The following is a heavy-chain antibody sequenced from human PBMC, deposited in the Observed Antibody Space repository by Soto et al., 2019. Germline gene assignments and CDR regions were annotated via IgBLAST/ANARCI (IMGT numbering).Heavy chain of an antibody. CDR2: ISSSSSYI. V-gene: IGHV3-21*01. Sequence: GGSLRLSCAASGFTFSSYSMNRVRQAPGKGLEWVSSISSSSSYIYYADSVKGRFTISRDNAKNSLYLQMNSLRAEDTAVYYCARSAITIFGVVDAFDIWGQGTMVTVSS. CDR3: ARSAITIFGVVDAFDI. D-gene: IGHD3-3*01. CDR1: GFTFSSYS. J-gene: IGHJ3*02.